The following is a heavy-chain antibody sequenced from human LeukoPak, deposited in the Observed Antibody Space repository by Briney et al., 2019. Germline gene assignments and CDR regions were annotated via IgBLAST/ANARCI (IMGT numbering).Heavy chain of an antibody. CDR2: IHYSGST. Sequence: SETLSLTCTVSGGSISSGGYYWSWIRQHPGKGLEWIGYIHYSGSTYYNPPLKSRVTISRDTSKNQLSLELNSVTAADTAVYYCARRFPSSGYFDYWGQGILVTVSS. V-gene: IGHV4-31*03. CDR3: ARRFPSSGYFDY. CDR1: GGSISSGGYY. J-gene: IGHJ4*02. D-gene: IGHD3-22*01.